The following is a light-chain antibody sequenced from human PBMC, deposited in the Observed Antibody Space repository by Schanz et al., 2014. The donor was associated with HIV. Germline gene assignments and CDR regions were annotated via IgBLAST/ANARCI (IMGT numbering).Light chain of an antibody. CDR3: QHYGTSRYT. CDR2: GAS. CDR1: RSVNSN. V-gene: IGKV3-20*01. Sequence: EIVMTQSPVTLSVSPGERVTLSCRASRSVNSNLAWYQQKPGQAPRLLIYGASSRATGIPDRFSGSGSGTDFTLTISRLEPEDFAVYYCQHYGTSRYTFGQGTKLEI. J-gene: IGKJ2*01.